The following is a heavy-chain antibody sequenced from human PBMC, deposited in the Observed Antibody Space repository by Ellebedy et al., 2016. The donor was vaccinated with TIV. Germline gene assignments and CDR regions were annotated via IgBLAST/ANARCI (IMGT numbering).Heavy chain of an antibody. D-gene: IGHD3-10*01. V-gene: IGHV1-69*13. CDR1: GGTFSSYA. Sequence: SVKVSXXASGGTFSSYAISWVRQAPGQGLEWMGGIIPIFRTSNYAQKFQGRVTIAADESTSTAYMELSSLRSEDTAVYYCATDGPYGSGSYRFYFDYWGQGTLVTVSS. CDR2: IIPIFRTS. J-gene: IGHJ4*02. CDR3: ATDGPYGSGSYRFYFDY.